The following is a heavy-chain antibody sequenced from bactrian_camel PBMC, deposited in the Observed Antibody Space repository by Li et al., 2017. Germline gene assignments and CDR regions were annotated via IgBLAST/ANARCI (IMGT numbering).Heavy chain of an antibody. J-gene: IGHJ4*01. Sequence: VQLVESGGGSVQAGGSLRLSCAYSIFYSCMAWVRQAPGKKREGVATIATDDTTTYADSVKGRFTISKNRAENFVLLQMNNLNPEDTAMYYCAAGTRDGPGVCLTSRMFDRFHTTGQGTQVTVS. CDR1: SIFYSC. D-gene: IGHD6*01. V-gene: IGHV3S53*01. CDR2: IATDDTT.